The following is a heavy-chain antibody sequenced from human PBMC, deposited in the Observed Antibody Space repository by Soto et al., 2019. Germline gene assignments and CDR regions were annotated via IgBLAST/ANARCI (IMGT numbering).Heavy chain of an antibody. CDR2: IYYSGST. Sequence: PSETLSLTCTVSGGSISSGGYYWSWIRQHPGKGLEWIGYIYYSGSTYYNPSLKSRVTISVDTSKNQFSLKLSSVTAADTAVYYCARAVPPPGIQLWFDYWGQGTLVTVSS. D-gene: IGHD5-18*01. CDR1: GGSISSGGYY. V-gene: IGHV4-31*03. CDR3: ARAVPPPGIQLWFDY. J-gene: IGHJ4*02.